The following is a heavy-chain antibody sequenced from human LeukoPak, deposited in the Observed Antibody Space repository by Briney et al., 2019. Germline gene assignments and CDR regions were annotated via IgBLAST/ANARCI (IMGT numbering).Heavy chain of an antibody. CDR1: GFPFSSYW. CDR3: TRVGYIDDGIDY. V-gene: IGHV3-7*04. CDR2: IKQDGSKK. D-gene: IGHD5-24*01. Sequence: GGSLRLSCVASGFPFSSYWMTWVRQAPGKGLEWVANIKQDGSKKSYVDSVKGRFTISRDNAKNSLYLQMNSLRAEDTAIYYCTRVGYIDDGIDYWGQGTLVTVSS. J-gene: IGHJ4*02.